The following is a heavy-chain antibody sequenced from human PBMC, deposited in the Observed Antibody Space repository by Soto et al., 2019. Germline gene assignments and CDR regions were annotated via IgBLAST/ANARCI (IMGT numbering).Heavy chain of an antibody. Sequence: QVQLVESGGGVVQPGMSLRLSCATSGFSFSTHAMHWVRQAPGKGLECVSVISKGETYRNYADSVKRRFTISIDHSKNTLYLQMNSLRPEDTAVYYCATGPTVYYAYWGQGTLVTVSS. CDR2: ISKGETYR. V-gene: IGHV3-30-3*01. D-gene: IGHD3-10*01. J-gene: IGHJ4*02. CDR1: GFSFSTHA. CDR3: ATGPTVYYAY.